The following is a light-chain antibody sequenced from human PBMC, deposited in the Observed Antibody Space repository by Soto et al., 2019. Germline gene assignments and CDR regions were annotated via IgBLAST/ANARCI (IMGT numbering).Light chain of an antibody. Sequence: LAQPSSVSGSPGQSTTISCTGTSTDVGGYNYVSWYQHHSGKAPKLLIYEVTNRPSGISDRFSGSKSVNTASLTISGLQAEDESDYYCGSYSSTDTPFVFGTGTKVTVL. CDR2: EVT. J-gene: IGLJ1*01. CDR3: GSYSSTDTPFV. CDR1: STDVGGYNY. V-gene: IGLV2-14*01.